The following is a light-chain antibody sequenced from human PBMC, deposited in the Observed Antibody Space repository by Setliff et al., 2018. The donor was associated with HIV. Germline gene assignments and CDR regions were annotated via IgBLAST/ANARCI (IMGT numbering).Light chain of an antibody. Sequence: QSVLTQPPSASGSPGQSVTISYTGASIDIGNYNYVSWYQHQPGKAPKLIIYQVTKRPSGVPDRFSGSKSAKTASLTVSGLQAEDAADYYCSAYAGSNNYGVFGTGTKVTV. CDR1: SIDIGNYNY. CDR2: QVT. J-gene: IGLJ1*01. V-gene: IGLV2-8*01. CDR3: SAYAGSNNYGV.